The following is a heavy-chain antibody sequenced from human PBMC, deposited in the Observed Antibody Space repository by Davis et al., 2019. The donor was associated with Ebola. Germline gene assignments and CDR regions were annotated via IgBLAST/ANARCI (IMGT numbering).Heavy chain of an antibody. V-gene: IGHV3-7*01. D-gene: IGHD4-17*01. CDR2: IKQDGSEK. CDR1: GFTFSSYE. J-gene: IGHJ5*02. Sequence: GGSLRLSCAASGFTFSSYEMNWVRQAPGKGLEWVANIKQDGSEKYYVDSVKGRFTISRDNAKNSLYLQMNSLRAEDTAVYYCAREMTTVTTGWFDPWGQGTLVTVSS. CDR3: AREMTTVTTGWFDP.